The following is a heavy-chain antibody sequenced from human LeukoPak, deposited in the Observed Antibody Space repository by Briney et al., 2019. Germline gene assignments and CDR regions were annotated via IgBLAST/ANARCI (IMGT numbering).Heavy chain of an antibody. Sequence: PSETLSLTCTVSGGSISSGSYYWSWIRQPAGKGLEWIGRIYTSGSTNYNPSLKSRATISVDTSKNQFSLKLSSVTAADTAVYYCARDGYSSSWSPGAFDIWGQGTMVTVSS. D-gene: IGHD6-13*01. CDR1: GGSISSGSYY. V-gene: IGHV4-61*02. J-gene: IGHJ3*02. CDR3: ARDGYSSSWSPGAFDI. CDR2: IYTSGST.